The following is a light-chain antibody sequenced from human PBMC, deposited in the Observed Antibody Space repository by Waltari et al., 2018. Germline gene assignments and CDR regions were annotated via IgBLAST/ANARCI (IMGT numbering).Light chain of an antibody. J-gene: IGLJ2*01. Sequence: QSVLTQPPSVSGAPGQRVTISCTGSSSHIGAGYDVHWYQQLPGTAPKLLFYGNSNRPSGVPDRFSGSKSGTSASRAIPGLQAEDEADYYCQSYDSSLSHVVFGGGTKLTVL. CDR3: QSYDSSLSHVV. V-gene: IGLV1-40*01. CDR1: SSHIGAGYD. CDR2: GNS.